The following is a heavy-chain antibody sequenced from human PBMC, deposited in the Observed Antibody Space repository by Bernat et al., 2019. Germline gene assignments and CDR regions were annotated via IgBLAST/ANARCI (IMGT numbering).Heavy chain of an antibody. J-gene: IGHJ3*02. Sequence: EVQLVESGGGLVKPGGSLRLSCAASGFTFSNAWMNWVRQAPGKGLEWVGRIKSKTDGGTTDYAAPVKGRFTISRDDSKKTLYLQMNSLKTEDTAVYYCTTVWPTYYYDSSGYPDPDDAFDIWGQGTMVTVSS. CDR2: IKSKTDGGTT. V-gene: IGHV3-15*07. CDR3: TTVWPTYYYDSSGYPDPDDAFDI. D-gene: IGHD3-22*01. CDR1: GFTFSNAW.